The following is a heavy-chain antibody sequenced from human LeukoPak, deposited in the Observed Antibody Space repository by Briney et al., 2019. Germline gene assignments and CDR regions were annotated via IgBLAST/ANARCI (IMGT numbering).Heavy chain of an antibody. CDR2: IRGTDGST. Sequence: GGSLRLSCSASGFTFSSYSMNWVRQAPGKGLEWVSAIRGTDGSTYYADSVKGRFTISRDISKNTLCLQMNSLRAEDTAVYYCAKETPNYGFWSGYTLWGQGTLVTVSS. D-gene: IGHD3-3*01. CDR3: AKETPNYGFWSGYTL. CDR1: GFTFSSYS. J-gene: IGHJ4*02. V-gene: IGHV3-23*01.